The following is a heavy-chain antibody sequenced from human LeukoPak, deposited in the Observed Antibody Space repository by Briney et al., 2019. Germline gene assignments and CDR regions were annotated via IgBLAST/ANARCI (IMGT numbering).Heavy chain of an antibody. J-gene: IGHJ5*02. Sequence: SETLSLTCTVSGGSVSSGSYYWSWIRQPPGKGLEWIGYIYYSGSTNYNPSLKSRVTISVDTSKNQFSLKLSSVTAADTAVYYCARDTYSGSYINWFDPWGQGTLVTVSS. CDR3: ARDTYSGSYINWFDP. CDR2: IYYSGST. V-gene: IGHV4-61*01. CDR1: GGSVSSGSYY. D-gene: IGHD1-26*01.